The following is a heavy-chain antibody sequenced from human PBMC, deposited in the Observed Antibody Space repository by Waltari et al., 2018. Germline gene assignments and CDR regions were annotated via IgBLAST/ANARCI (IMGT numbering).Heavy chain of an antibody. V-gene: IGHV4-4*07. CDR2: IYTSGTT. CDR3: ARGSSSADYYYYYMDV. Sequence: QVQLQESGPGLVKPSETLSLTCTVSGGSISSYYWSWIRQPAGKGLEWIGRIYTSGTTNYNPSLKSRVTMSVDTSKNQFSLKLSSVTAADTAVYYCARGSSSADYYYYYMDVWGKGTTVTISS. J-gene: IGHJ6*03. D-gene: IGHD6-6*01. CDR1: GGSISSYY.